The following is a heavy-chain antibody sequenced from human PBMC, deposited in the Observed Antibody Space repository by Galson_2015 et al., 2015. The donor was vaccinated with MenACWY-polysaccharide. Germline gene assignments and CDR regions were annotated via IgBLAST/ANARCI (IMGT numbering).Heavy chain of an antibody. CDR3: ALDSDTSGYFLA. Sequence: SVKVSCKASGYTFTTYAMNWVRQAPGQGLKWMGGINSNTGNPGYAQGFTGRFVISLDTSVSTAHLQISSLEAEDTAVYYCALDSDTSGYFLAWGQGTLVTVSS. V-gene: IGHV7-4-1*02. CDR1: GYTFTTYA. J-gene: IGHJ5*02. CDR2: INSNTGNP. D-gene: IGHD3-22*01.